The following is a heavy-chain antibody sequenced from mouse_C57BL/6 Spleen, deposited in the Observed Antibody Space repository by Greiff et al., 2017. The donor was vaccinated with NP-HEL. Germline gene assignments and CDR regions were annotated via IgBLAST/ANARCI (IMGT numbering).Heavy chain of an antibody. Sequence: QVQLQQSGPELVKPGASVKISCKASGYAFSSSWMNWVKQRPGKGLEWIGRIYPGDGDTNYNGKFKGKATLTADKSSSTAYIQLSSLTSEDSAVYFCATLHEVDYWGQGSTLTVSS. CDR1: GYAFSSSW. CDR2: IYPGDGDT. V-gene: IGHV1-82*01. J-gene: IGHJ2*01. D-gene: IGHD2-1*01. CDR3: ATLHEVDY.